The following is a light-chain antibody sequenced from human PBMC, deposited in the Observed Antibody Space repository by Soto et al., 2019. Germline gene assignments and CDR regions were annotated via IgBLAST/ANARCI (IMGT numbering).Light chain of an antibody. V-gene: IGKV3-11*01. Sequence: EIVLTQSPATLSLSPGERATLSCRDSQSVSDSLAWYQQKPGRAPRLLIYDASNRATGIPARFSGSGSGTDFTLTISSLEPEDFAFYYCQQRRSWPPLTFGGGTKVELK. J-gene: IGKJ4*01. CDR2: DAS. CDR1: QSVSDS. CDR3: QQRRSWPPLT.